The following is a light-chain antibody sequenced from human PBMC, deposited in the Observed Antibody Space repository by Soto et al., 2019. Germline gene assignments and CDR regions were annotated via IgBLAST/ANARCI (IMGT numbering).Light chain of an antibody. V-gene: IGKV1-33*01. CDR2: DAS. CDR1: QDISNY. J-gene: IGKJ2*01. CDR3: QQYDNLYT. Sequence: DIQMTQSPSSLSASVGDRVTITCQASQDISNYLNWYQQKPGKAPKLLIYDASNLETGVPSRFSGSGSGTDFTFTISSLQPEDIATSYCQQYDNLYTFGQGTQLEIK.